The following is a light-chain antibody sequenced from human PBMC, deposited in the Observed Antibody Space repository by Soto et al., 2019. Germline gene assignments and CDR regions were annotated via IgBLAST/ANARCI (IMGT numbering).Light chain of an antibody. J-gene: IGKJ4*01. CDR2: DAA. V-gene: IGKV1-33*01. CDR3: QQYYSAPLT. Sequence: DIQMTQSPSSLSASAGDRVTITCQASQHISAYLNWYQHKPGKDPKLIIYDAAYLETGVPSRFSGSGSGTHFTLTISSLQAEDVAVYYCQQYYSAPLTFGGGTKVDIK. CDR1: QHISAY.